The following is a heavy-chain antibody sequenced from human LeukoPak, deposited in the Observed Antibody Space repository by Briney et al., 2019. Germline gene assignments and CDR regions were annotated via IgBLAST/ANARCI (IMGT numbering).Heavy chain of an antibody. V-gene: IGHV3-23*01. CDR2: ISGSGGST. CDR1: GFTFSSYA. D-gene: IGHD2-2*01. J-gene: IGHJ4*02. CDR3: AKDIVVVPAAFDY. Sequence: EGSLRLSCAASGFTFSSYAMSWVRQAPGKGLEWVSAISGSGGSTYYADSVKGRFTISRDNSKNTLYLQMNSLRAEDTAVYYCAKDIVVVPAAFDYWGQGTLVTVSS.